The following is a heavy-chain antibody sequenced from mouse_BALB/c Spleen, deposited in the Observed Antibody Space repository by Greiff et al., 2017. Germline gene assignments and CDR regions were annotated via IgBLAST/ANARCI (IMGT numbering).Heavy chain of an antibody. CDR1: GFTFSSYG. CDR3: ARQRCTTDWYFDV. J-gene: IGHJ1*01. D-gene: IGHD1-1*01. CDR2: ISSGGSYT. V-gene: IGHV5-6*01. Sequence: EVQRVESGGDLVKPGGSLKLSCAASGFTFSSYGMSWVRQTPDKRLEWVATISSGGSYTYYPDSVKGRFTISRDNAKNTLYLQMSSLKSEDTAMYYCARQRCTTDWYFDVWGAGTTVTVSS.